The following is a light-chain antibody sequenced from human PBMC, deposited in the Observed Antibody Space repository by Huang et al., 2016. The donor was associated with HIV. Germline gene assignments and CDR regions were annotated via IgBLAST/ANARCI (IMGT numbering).Light chain of an antibody. J-gene: IGKJ4*01. V-gene: IGKV3-20*01. Sequence: EIVLTQSPGTLSLSPGERATLSCRASQSLSAGYLAWYQQKPGQAPRLLMYGASNRATGIPDRFSGSGSGTDFTLTIRKREPEDFAVYYCQQYGSSPLTFGGGTKVEIK. CDR2: GAS. CDR1: QSLSAGY. CDR3: QQYGSSPLT.